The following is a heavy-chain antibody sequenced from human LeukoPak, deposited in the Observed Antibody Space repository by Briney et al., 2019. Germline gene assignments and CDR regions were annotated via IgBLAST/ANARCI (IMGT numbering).Heavy chain of an antibody. CDR3: ARAYDILTGYPGGYNWFDP. D-gene: IGHD3-9*01. CDR2: ISYEGSNK. J-gene: IGHJ5*02. V-gene: IGHV3-30*04. Sequence: EGSLRLSCAASGFTFSSYAMHWVRQAPGKGLEWVAVISYEGSNKYYAYSVKGRFTIARDNSKNTLYLQMNSLRAEDTAVYYCARAYDILTGYPGGYNWFDPWGQGTLVTVSS. CDR1: GFTFSSYA.